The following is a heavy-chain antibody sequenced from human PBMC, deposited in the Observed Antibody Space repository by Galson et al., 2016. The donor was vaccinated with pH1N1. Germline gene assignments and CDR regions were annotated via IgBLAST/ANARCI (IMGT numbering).Heavy chain of an antibody. CDR1: GDSISGGGYS. CDR3: ARGAAAGGTQYFQH. Sequence: TLSLTCTVSGDSISGGGYSWTWIRQPAGKGLEWVGYIFYSGSTYYNPSLKSRVTTSLDTSTNQFSLKLSSVTAADTAVYYCARGAAAGGTQYFQHWGQGTLVTVSS. V-gene: IGHV4-30-4*08. J-gene: IGHJ1*01. CDR2: IFYSGST. D-gene: IGHD6-13*01.